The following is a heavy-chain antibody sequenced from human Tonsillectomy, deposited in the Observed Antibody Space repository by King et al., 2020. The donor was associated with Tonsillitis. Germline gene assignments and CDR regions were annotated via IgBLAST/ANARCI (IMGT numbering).Heavy chain of an antibody. D-gene: IGHD3-16*01. V-gene: IGHV4-30-4*07. CDR1: GGSISSGTYS. J-gene: IGHJ5*02. Sequence: QLQESGPGLVKPSQTLSLTCAVSGGSISSGTYSWNWIRQPPGKGLEWIGYIYYSGSTYYDPSLKSRVTISLYTSKNQFYLKLSSVTAADTAVYYCARDRDLCRHNWFDPWGQGTLVTVSS. CDR3: ARDRDLCRHNWFDP. CDR2: IYYSGST.